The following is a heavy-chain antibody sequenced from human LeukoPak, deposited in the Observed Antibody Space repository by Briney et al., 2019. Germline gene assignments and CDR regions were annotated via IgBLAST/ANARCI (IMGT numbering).Heavy chain of an antibody. V-gene: IGHV3-23*01. CDR3: AQDGAWLRFDH. J-gene: IGHJ4*02. Sequence: GGTLRLSCAASGFTFNRYGMNWVRQAPGKGLEWVSGISPGGDIKYYADSVKGRFVISRDNSKNTVYLQMNSLRVDDTARYYCAQDGAWLRFDHWGQGTLVTVSS. CDR2: ISPGGDIK. CDR1: GFTFNRYG. D-gene: IGHD5-12*01.